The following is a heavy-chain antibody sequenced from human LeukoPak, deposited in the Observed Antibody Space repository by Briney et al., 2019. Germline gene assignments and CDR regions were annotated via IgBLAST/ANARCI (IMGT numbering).Heavy chain of an antibody. D-gene: IGHD2-15*01. CDR3: ARDPEVVAATPNWFDP. V-gene: IGHV4-59*01. CDR2: IYYSGST. J-gene: IGHJ5*02. Sequence: SETLSLTCTVSGGSISSYYWSWIRQPPGKGLEWIGYIYYSGSTNYNPSLKSRVTISVDTSKNQFSLKLSSVTAADTAVYYCARDPEVVAATPNWFDPWGQGTLVTVSS. CDR1: GGSISSYY.